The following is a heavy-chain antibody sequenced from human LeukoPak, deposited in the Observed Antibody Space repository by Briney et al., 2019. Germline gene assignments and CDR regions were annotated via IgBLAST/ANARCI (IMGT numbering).Heavy chain of an antibody. CDR2: MFYSGST. J-gene: IGHJ4*02. V-gene: IGHV4-39*02. CDR3: ATDTSAYYSGYFVH. CDR1: GGSISSSSYY. Sequence: SETLSLTCTVSGGSISSSSYYWGWIRQPPGKGLECIGSMFYSGSTYYNPSLKSRVTISVDTSKNQFSLKLSSVTAADTAVYYCATDTSAYYSGYFVHWGQGALVTVSS. D-gene: IGHD3-22*01.